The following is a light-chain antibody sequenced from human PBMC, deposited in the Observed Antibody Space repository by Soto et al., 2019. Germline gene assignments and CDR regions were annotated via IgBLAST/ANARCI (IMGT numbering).Light chain of an antibody. Sequence: QSALTQPASVSRSPGQSITISCTGTSSDVGGYNYVSWYQQHPGKAPKLMIYEVSNRPSGVSNRFSGSKSGNTASLTISGLQAEDEAAYYCSSYTSSRTLVFGGGTQLTVL. V-gene: IGLV2-14*01. CDR3: SSYTSSRTLV. CDR1: SSDVGGYNY. CDR2: EVS. J-gene: IGLJ2*01.